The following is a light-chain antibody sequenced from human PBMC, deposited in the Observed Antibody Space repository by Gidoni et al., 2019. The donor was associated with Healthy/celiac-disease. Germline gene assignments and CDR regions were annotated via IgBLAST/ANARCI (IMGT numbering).Light chain of an antibody. CDR2: DVN. CDR1: SSDVGGYNF. CDR3: SSYTSSSTYVV. J-gene: IGLJ2*01. V-gene: IGLV2-14*01. Sequence: QSALTQPASVSGSPGQSTTISCTGTSSDVGGYNFVSWYQQHPGKAPKLMIYDVNNRPSGVSNRFSGSKFGNTASLTISGLQADDEADYYCSSYTSSSTYVVFGGGTKLTVL.